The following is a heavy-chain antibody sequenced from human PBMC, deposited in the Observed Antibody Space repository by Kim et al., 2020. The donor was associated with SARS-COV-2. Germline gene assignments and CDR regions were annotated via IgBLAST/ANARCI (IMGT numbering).Heavy chain of an antibody. J-gene: IGHJ3*01. CDR3: AKSALGIQNDAFDV. V-gene: IGHV3-23*01. Sequence: EDTVKGRFTISRDNSKNTLYLHMNGLRVDDTAIYYCAKSALGIQNDAFDVWGQGTMVTVSS. D-gene: IGHD3-16*01.